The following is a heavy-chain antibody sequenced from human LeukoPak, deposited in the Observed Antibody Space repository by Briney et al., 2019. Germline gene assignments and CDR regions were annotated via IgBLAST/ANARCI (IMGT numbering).Heavy chain of an antibody. CDR2: INPNSGGT. CDR1: GYTFTGYY. D-gene: IGHD3-10*01. Sequence: GASVKVSCKASGYTFTGYYMHWVRQAPGQGLEWMGWINPNSGGTNYAQKFQGRVTMTRDTSISTAYMELSRLRSDDTAVYYCARGYYGSGGEFDYWGRGTLVTVSS. CDR3: ARGYYGSGGEFDY. J-gene: IGHJ4*02. V-gene: IGHV1-2*02.